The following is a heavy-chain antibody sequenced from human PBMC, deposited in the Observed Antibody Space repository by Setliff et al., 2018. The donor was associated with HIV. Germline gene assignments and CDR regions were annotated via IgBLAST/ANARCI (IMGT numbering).Heavy chain of an antibody. D-gene: IGHD2-15*01. CDR2: INHSGST. J-gene: IGHJ1*01. Sequence: KTSETLSLTCAVYGGSFNGYYWSWIRQPPGKGLEWIGEINHSGSTNYNPSLKRRVTMSVDKSKTQSSLRLSSVTAADTAVYYCARARRAGSGPKYFQHWGQGTLVTVSS. V-gene: IGHV4-34*01. CDR1: GGSFNGYY. CDR3: ARARRAGSGPKYFQH.